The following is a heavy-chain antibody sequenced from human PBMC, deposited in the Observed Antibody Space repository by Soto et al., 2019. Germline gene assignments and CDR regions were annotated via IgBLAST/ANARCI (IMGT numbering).Heavy chain of an antibody. D-gene: IGHD2-2*01. CDR2: ISAYNGNT. J-gene: IGHJ3*02. Sequence: QIQLVQSGAEVKKPGAPVMVSCKASGYMFSHYGITWVRQAPGQGLEWMAWISAYNGNTDYAQKFQGRVTMTTDSSTNPAYMELRSLGSDDTAVYYCAGDLSLMPGPSNDGFVIWGQGTMVTVSS. V-gene: IGHV1-18*04. CDR3: AGDLSLMPGPSNDGFVI. CDR1: GYMFSHYG.